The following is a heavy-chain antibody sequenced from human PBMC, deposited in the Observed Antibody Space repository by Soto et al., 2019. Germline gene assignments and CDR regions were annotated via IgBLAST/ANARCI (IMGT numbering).Heavy chain of an antibody. CDR1: GGTFSSYA. D-gene: IGHD2-21*02. V-gene: IGHV1-69*13. CDR3: ASSRRAYCGGDCYRGFDY. J-gene: IGHJ4*02. Sequence: SVKVSFKASGGTFSSYAISWVRQAPGQGLEWMGGIIPIFGTANYAQKFQGRVTITADESTSTAYMELSSLRSEDTAVYYCASSRRAYCGGDCYRGFDYWGRGTLVTVSS. CDR2: IIPIFGTA.